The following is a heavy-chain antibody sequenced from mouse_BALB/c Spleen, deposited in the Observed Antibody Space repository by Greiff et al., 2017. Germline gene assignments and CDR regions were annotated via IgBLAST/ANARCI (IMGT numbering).Heavy chain of an antibody. D-gene: IGHD2-13*01. V-gene: IGHV1-69*02. J-gene: IGHJ4*01. CDR3: TRGGLGDAMDY. Sequence: QVQLQQPGAELVRPGASVKLSCKASGYTFTSYWINWVKQRPGQGLEWIGNIYPSDSYTNYNQKFKDKATLTVDKSSSTAYMQLSSPTSEDSAVYYCTRGGLGDAMDYWGQGTSVTVSS. CDR1: GYTFTSYW. CDR2: IYPSDSYT.